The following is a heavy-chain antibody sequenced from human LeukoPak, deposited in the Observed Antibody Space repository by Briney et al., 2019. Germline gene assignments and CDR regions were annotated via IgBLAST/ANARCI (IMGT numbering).Heavy chain of an antibody. CDR3: ARVPYHDSSGYRDY. CDR1: GGSISSSSHY. V-gene: IGHV4-39*07. Sequence: KASETLSLTCTVSGGSISSSSHYWGWIRQPPGKGLEWIGSIYYSGSTYYNPSLKSRVTISEDTSKNQLSLRLRSVTAADTAVYYCARVPYHDSSGYRDYWGQGTLVTVSS. J-gene: IGHJ4*02. D-gene: IGHD3-22*01. CDR2: IYYSGST.